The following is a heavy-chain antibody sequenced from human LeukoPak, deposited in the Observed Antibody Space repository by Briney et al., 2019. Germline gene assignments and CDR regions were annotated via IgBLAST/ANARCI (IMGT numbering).Heavy chain of an antibody. V-gene: IGHV3-74*01. Sequence: GGSLRLSCAASGFTFSSYWMHWVRQAPGKGLVWVSRINSDGSSTSYADSAKGRFTISRDNAKDTLYLQMNSLRAEDTAVYYCAREAGSSSWYYFDYWGQGTLVTVSS. J-gene: IGHJ4*02. CDR2: INSDGSST. CDR1: GFTFSSYW. CDR3: AREAGSSSWYYFDY. D-gene: IGHD6-13*01.